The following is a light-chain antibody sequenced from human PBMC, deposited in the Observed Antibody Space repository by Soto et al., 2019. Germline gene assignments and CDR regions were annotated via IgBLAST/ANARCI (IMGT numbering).Light chain of an antibody. Sequence: DIQMTQSPTSVSASVGDRVTNTCRASQGIIRGLAWYQQRTGQAPRLLIFAATSLQRGVPSRFGGSGSGTDFTLTISSLQPEDFATYYCQQTNTFPFSFGPGTKVDMK. CDR3: QQTNTFPFS. CDR1: QGIIRG. CDR2: AAT. V-gene: IGKV1-12*02. J-gene: IGKJ3*01.